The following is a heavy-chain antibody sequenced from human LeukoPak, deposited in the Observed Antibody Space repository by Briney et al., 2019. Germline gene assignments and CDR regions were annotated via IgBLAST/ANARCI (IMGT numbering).Heavy chain of an antibody. CDR1: RFTFSGYT. D-gene: IGHD1-26*01. V-gene: IGHV3-21*01. CDR2: ISSSSSYI. J-gene: IGHJ4*02. Sequence: GGSLRLSCAASRFTFSGYTMNWVHQAPGKGLEWVSSISSSSSYIYYADSVKGRFTISRDNAKISLYLQMNSLRAEDTAVYYCARGSDSGSYPSYFDFWGQGTLVTVSS. CDR3: ARGSDSGSYPSYFDF.